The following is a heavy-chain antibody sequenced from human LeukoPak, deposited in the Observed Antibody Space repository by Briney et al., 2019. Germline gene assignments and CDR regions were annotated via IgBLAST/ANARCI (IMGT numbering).Heavy chain of an antibody. CDR2: IYHSGST. CDR1: GYSISSGYY. J-gene: IGHJ6*02. D-gene: IGHD1-26*01. Sequence: SETLSLTCTVSGYSISSGYYWGWIRQPPGKGLEWIGSIYHSGSTYYNLSLKSRVTISVDTSKNQFSLKLSSVTAADTAVYYCARDRAAGGSLDIYYYYGMDVWGQGTTVTVSS. V-gene: IGHV4-38-2*02. CDR3: ARDRAAGGSLDIYYYYGMDV.